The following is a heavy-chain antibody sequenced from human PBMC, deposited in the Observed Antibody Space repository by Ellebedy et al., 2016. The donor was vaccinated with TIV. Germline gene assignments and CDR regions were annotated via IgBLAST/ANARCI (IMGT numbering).Heavy chain of an antibody. J-gene: IGHJ2*01. CDR3: ARLRQSRDRSHWYFDL. Sequence: GSLRLSXIVSGGSFNSYYWSWIRQSAGKGLEWIGRIFMSGSTSYNPSLKHRVTMSVDASTTQLSLNLSSVTAADTAVYFCARLRQSRDRSHWYFDLWGRGTLVTVSS. CDR2: IFMSGST. D-gene: IGHD1-14*01. V-gene: IGHV4-4*07. CDR1: GGSFNSYY.